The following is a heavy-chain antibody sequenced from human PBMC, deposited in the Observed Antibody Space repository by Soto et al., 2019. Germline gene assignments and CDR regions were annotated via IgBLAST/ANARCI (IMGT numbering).Heavy chain of an antibody. Sequence: EVQLMESGGGLVQPGGSLRVSCAASGLTVSNNSMNWVRQAPGKGLEWVSITFSGGSTYYADSVKGRFTISRDNSKNTLHLQMNSLTAEDTAVYYCARAGVYSSANMDVWGKGATVTVSS. CDR2: TFSGGST. CDR3: ARAGVYSSANMDV. D-gene: IGHD6-25*01. V-gene: IGHV3-66*01. J-gene: IGHJ6*03. CDR1: GLTVSNNS.